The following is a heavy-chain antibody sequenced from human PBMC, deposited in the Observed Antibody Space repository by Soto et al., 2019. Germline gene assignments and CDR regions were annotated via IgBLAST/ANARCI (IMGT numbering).Heavy chain of an antibody. CDR2: ISSSSSYI. V-gene: IGHV3-21*01. D-gene: IGHD3-3*01. J-gene: IGHJ6*02. CDR3: ATPHYDFWRGYPDV. CDR1: GFTFSSYS. Sequence: PGGSLRLSCSASGFTFSSYSMNWVRHAPGKGLEWVSSISSSSSYIYYADSGKGRFTISRDNAKSSLYLQMNTLRAEDKAVYFCATPHYDFWRGYPDVWAQRTTVPVS.